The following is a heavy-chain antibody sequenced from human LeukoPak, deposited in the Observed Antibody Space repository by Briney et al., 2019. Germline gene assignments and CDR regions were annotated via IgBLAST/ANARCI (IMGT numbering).Heavy chain of an antibody. J-gene: IGHJ3*02. CDR2: IYNDGST. Sequence: GGSLRLSCAASGITVSNNYMTWVRQAPGKGLEWVSVIYNDGSTHYADSVKGRFTISRDNSKNTLHLQMNSLRVEDTAVYYCARGGDGYNFRFSAFDIWGQGTMVTVS. D-gene: IGHD5-24*01. V-gene: IGHV3-53*01. CDR1: GITVSNNY. CDR3: ARGGDGYNFRFSAFDI.